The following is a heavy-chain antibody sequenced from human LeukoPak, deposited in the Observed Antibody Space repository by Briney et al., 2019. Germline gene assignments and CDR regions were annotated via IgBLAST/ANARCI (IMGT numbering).Heavy chain of an antibody. CDR2: IWYDGSNK. CDR3: ATWWGIAAPHAFDI. Sequence: PGGSLRLSCAASGFTFSSYGMHWVRQAPGKGLEWVAVIWYDGSNKYYADSVKGRFTISRDNSKNTLYLQMNSLGAEDTAVYYCATWWGIAAPHAFDIWGQGTMVTVSS. CDR1: GFTFSSYG. V-gene: IGHV3-33*01. D-gene: IGHD6-13*01. J-gene: IGHJ3*02.